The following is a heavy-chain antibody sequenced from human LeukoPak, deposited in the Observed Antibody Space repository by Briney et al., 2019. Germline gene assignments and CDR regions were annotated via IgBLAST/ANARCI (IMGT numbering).Heavy chain of an antibody. J-gene: IGHJ3*02. D-gene: IGHD5-24*01. CDR3: ARPTFSGYRAFNI. CDR2: IKEDGSEK. CDR1: GFTFSDYW. V-gene: IGHV3-7*01. Sequence: GGSLRLSCAASGFTFSDYWMSWVRQAQGKGLEWVANIKEDGSEKYYVDSVKGRFTISRDNAKNSLYLQMDSLRAADTAVYYCARPTFSGYRAFNIWGQGTVVTVSS.